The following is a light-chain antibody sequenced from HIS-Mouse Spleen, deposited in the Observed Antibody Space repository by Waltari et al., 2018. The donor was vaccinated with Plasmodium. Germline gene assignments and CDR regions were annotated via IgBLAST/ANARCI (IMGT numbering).Light chain of an antibody. J-gene: IGLJ2*01. CDR3: AAWDDSLNGVV. Sequence: QSVLTQPPSASGTPGQRVTISCSGSSSNIGSNTVNWYQQHPGTAPKLLIYSNNQRPSGVPDRFSGSKSGTSAARAISGLQSEDEADYYCAAWDDSLNGVVFGGGTKLTVL. CDR1: SSNIGSNT. V-gene: IGLV1-44*01. CDR2: SNN.